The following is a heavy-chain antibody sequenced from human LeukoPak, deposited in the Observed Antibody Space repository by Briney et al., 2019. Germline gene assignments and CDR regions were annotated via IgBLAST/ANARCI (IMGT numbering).Heavy chain of an antibody. CDR2: IASDGSHT. Sequence: PGRSLRLSCAASGFTFSNYFMHWVRQAPGKGLEWVADIASDGSHTFYVESVKGRFTISRDNSKNTLYLQMNSLRAEDTAVYFCARERQDTVIHSEAFDIWGQGTMVTVSS. D-gene: IGHD2-21*02. CDR1: GFTFSNYF. CDR3: ARERQDTVIHSEAFDI. J-gene: IGHJ3*02. V-gene: IGHV3-30*04.